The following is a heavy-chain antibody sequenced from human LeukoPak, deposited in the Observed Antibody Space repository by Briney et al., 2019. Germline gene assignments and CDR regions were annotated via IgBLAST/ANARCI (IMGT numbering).Heavy chain of an antibody. Sequence: SVKVSCKASGGTFSSYAISWVRQAPGQGLEGMGGIIPIFGTANYAQKFQGRVTITADESTSTAYMELSSLRSEDTAVYYCARGWFGELYLPIDYWGQGTLVTVSS. J-gene: IGHJ4*02. D-gene: IGHD3-10*01. CDR2: IIPIFGTA. CDR3: ARGWFGELYLPIDY. V-gene: IGHV1-69*13. CDR1: GGTFSSYA.